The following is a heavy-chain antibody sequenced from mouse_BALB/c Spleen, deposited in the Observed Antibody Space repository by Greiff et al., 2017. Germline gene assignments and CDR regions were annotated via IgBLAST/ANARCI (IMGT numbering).Heavy chain of an antibody. D-gene: IGHD2-1*01. Sequence: EVMLVESGPSLVKPSQTLSLTCSVTGDSITSGYWNWIRKFPGNKLEYMGYISYSGSTYYNPSLKSRISITRDTSKNQYYLQLNSVTTEDTATYYCARCYYGNYLSWFAYWGQGTLVTVSA. CDR3: ARCYYGNYLSWFAY. CDR2: ISYSGST. V-gene: IGHV3-8*02. J-gene: IGHJ3*01. CDR1: GDSITSGY.